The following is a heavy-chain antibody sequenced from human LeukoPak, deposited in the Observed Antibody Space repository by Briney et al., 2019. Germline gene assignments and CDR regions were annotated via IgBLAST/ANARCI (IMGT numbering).Heavy chain of an antibody. V-gene: IGHV1-69*13. CDR3: ARVDIVVVVAATYAFDI. CDR2: IIPIFGTA. Sequence: SVKVSCKASGGTFSSYAISWVRQAPGQGLEWMGGIIPIFGTANYAQKFQGRVTITADESTSTAYMELSSPRSEDTAVYYCARVDIVVVVAATYAFDIWGQGTMVTVSS. J-gene: IGHJ3*02. D-gene: IGHD2-15*01. CDR1: GGTFSSYA.